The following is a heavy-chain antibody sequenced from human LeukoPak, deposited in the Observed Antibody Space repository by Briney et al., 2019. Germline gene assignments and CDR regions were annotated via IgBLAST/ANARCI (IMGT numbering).Heavy chain of an antibody. Sequence: SETLSLTCAVYGGSFSGYYWSWIRQPPGKGLEWIGEINHSGSTNYNPSLKSRVIISVDTSKNQFSLKLSSVTAADTAVYYCARAGDCSSTSCYPTADFDYWGQGTLVTVSS. CDR3: ARAGDCSSTSCYPTADFDY. V-gene: IGHV4-34*01. CDR2: INHSGST. D-gene: IGHD2-2*01. CDR1: GGSFSGYY. J-gene: IGHJ4*02.